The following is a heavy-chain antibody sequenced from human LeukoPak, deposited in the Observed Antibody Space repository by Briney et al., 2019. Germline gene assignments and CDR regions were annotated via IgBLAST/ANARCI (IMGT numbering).Heavy chain of an antibody. CDR3: ARDHVVSTVVTPGYFDY. D-gene: IGHD4-23*01. Sequence: EASVKVSCKASGYTFTSYGISWVRQAPGQGLEWMGWISAHNGNTNYAQKLQGRVTMTTDTSTSTAYMELRSLRSDDTAVYYRARDHVVSTVVTPGYFDYWGQGTLVTVSS. CDR1: GYTFTSYG. CDR2: ISAHNGNT. V-gene: IGHV1-18*01. J-gene: IGHJ4*02.